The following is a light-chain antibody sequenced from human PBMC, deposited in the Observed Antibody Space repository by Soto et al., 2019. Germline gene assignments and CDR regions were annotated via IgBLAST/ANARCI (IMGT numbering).Light chain of an antibody. CDR2: DAS. CDR1: QDIGTY. V-gene: IGKV3-11*01. Sequence: ETVLTQSPDTLSLSPGERATLSCRASQDIGTYLIWYQQKLGQAPRLLIHDASSRATGIPSRFSGSGSGTXXXXXXXXXEPXDFAVYXCQQRGNWPLTFGGGTKVEF. J-gene: IGKJ4*01. CDR3: QQRGNWPLT.